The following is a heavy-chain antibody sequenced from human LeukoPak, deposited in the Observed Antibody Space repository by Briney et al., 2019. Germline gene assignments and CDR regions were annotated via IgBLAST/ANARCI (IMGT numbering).Heavy chain of an antibody. V-gene: IGHV4-38-2*01. Sequence: SETLSLTCAVSGYSISSGYYWGWIRQPPGKGLEWIGSIYHSGSTYYNPSLKSRVTISVDTSKNQFSLKLSSVTAADTAVYYCARVGDDFWSGNNWFDPWGQGTLVTVSS. D-gene: IGHD3-3*01. J-gene: IGHJ5*02. CDR2: IYHSGST. CDR1: GYSISSGYY. CDR3: ARVGDDFWSGNNWFDP.